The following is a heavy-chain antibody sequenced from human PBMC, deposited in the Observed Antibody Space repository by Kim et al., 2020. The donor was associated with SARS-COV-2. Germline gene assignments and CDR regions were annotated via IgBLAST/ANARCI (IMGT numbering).Heavy chain of an antibody. J-gene: IGHJ6*02. CDR3: ARVYCSSTSCYSHTPYYYYYGMDV. Sequence: GGSLRLSCAASGFTFSSYWMHWVRQAPGKGLVWVSRINSDGSSTSYADSVKGRFTISRDNAKNTLYLQMNSLRAEDTAVYYCARVYCSSTSCYSHTPYYYYYGMDVWGQGTTVTVSS. D-gene: IGHD2-2*01. CDR2: INSDGSST. CDR1: GFTFSSYW. V-gene: IGHV3-74*01.